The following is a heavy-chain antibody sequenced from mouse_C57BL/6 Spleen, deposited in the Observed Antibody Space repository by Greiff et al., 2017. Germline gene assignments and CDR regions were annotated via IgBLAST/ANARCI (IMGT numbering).Heavy chain of an antibody. CDR3: ASRDYYGSSSYYYAMDY. V-gene: IGHV1-26*01. CDR2: INTNTGGT. D-gene: IGHD1-1*01. Sequence: EVQLQQSGPELVKPGASVKISCKASGYTFTDYYMNWVTQSHGKSLEWIGDINTNTGGTSYNQKFKGKATLTVDKSSSTAYMELRSLTSEDSAVYYCASRDYYGSSSYYYAMDYWGQGTSVTVSS. J-gene: IGHJ4*01. CDR1: GYTFTDYY.